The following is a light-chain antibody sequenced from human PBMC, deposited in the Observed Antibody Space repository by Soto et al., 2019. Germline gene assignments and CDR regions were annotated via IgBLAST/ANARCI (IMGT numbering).Light chain of an antibody. Sequence: QSVLTQPGSVCGSPGQPITISCTGTSRYVGGYNYVPWYQQHPRIHPKLMIYDVSNQPSGVSNRFSGSKSGNTASLTISGLPAEDEADYYCSSYTSSSTYGFGTGTKVTVL. CDR1: SRYVGGYNY. J-gene: IGLJ1*01. V-gene: IGLV2-14*01. CDR2: DVS. CDR3: SSYTSSSTYG.